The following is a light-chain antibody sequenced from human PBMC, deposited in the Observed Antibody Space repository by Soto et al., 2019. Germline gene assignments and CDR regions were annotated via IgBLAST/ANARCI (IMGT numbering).Light chain of an antibody. CDR3: ETWDSNPRV. CDR1: SGHSSYI. CDR2: LEGSGSY. V-gene: IGLV4-60*02. J-gene: IGLJ3*02. Sequence: QLVLTQSSSASASLGSSVKLTCTLSSGHSSYIIAWHQQQPGKAPRYLMKLEGSGSYNKGSGVPDRFSGSSSGADRYLTISNLQFEDEADYYCETWDSNPRVFGGGTKVTAL.